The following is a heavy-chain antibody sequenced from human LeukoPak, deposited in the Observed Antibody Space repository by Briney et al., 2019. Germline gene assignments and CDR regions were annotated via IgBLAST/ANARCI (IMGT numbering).Heavy chain of an antibody. CDR1: GGSISSSSYH. J-gene: IGHJ5*02. D-gene: IGHD5-12*01. CDR3: ARRGESGYDLTNWFDP. Sequence: SETLSLTCTASGGSISSSSYHWGWIRQPPGKGLEWIGSIYYSGSTYYNPSLKSRVTISVDTSKNQFSLKLSSVTAADTAVYYCARRGESGYDLTNWFDPWGQGTLVTVSS. V-gene: IGHV4-39*01. CDR2: IYYSGST.